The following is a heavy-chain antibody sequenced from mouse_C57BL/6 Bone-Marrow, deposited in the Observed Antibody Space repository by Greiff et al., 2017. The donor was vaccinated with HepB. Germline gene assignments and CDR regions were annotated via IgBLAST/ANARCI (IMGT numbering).Heavy chain of an antibody. V-gene: IGHV14-4*01. CDR3: TTGRKEFAY. CDR1: GFNIKDDY. Sequence: EVQLQESGAELVRPGASVKLSCTASGFNIKDDYMHWVKQRPEQGLEWIGWIDPENGDTEYASKFQGKATITADTSSNTAYLQLSSLTSEDTAVYYCTTGRKEFAYWGQGTLVTVSA. CDR2: IDPENGDT. J-gene: IGHJ3*01.